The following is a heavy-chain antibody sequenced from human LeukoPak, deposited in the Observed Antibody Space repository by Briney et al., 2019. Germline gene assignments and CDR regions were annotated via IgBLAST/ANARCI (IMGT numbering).Heavy chain of an antibody. CDR2: IRNDGSDK. J-gene: IGHJ4*02. CDR1: GFTFRKYG. CDR3: AGGDRNGWYFDY. D-gene: IGHD6-19*01. Sequence: PGGSLRLSCAVSGFTFRKYGIHWVRQAPGKGLEWVTFIRNDGSDKYYADSVKGRFTISRDNAKNSLYLQMNSLRAEDTALYYCAGGDRNGWYFDYWGQGTLVTVSS. V-gene: IGHV3-30*02.